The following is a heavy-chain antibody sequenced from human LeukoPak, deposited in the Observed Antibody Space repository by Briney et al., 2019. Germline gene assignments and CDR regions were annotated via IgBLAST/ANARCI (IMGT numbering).Heavy chain of an antibody. CDR1: GGTFSSFA. D-gene: IGHD3-22*01. J-gene: IGHJ5*02. V-gene: IGHV1-69*13. CDR3: ARGYHYENWFDP. Sequence: SVKVSCKASGGTFSSFAISWVRQAPGQGLEWMGGIIPIFGTANYAQKFQGRVTITADESTSTAYMELSSLRSENTAVYHCARGYHYENWFDPWGQGTLVTVSS. CDR2: IIPIFGTA.